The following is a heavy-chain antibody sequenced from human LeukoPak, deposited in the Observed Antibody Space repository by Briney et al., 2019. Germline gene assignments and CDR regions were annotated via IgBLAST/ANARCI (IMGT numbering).Heavy chain of an antibody. CDR3: ARHNAGTHYRFDY. CDR1: GFTFRSHSMQ. CDR2: VYHSGTT. D-gene: IGHD1-26*01. J-gene: IGHJ4*02. Sequence: GSLRLSCAASGFTFRSHSMQWVRQPPGKGLEWIGSVYHSGTTYYNPSLMSRVTIFVDTSNNQFSLKLSSVTAADSATYYCARHNAGTHYRFDYWGQGTLVTVSS. V-gene: IGHV4-39*01.